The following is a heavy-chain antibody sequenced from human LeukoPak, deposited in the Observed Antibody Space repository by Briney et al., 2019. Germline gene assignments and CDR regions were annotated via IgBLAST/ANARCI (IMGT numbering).Heavy chain of an antibody. CDR2: INPNSGGT. CDR1: GYTFTGYY. D-gene: IGHD6-19*01. CDR3: ARSVAGTVGDY. Sequence: ASVKVSCKASGYTFTGYYKHWVRQAPGQGLEWMGWINPNSGGTNYAQKFQGWVTMTRDTSISTAYMELSRLRSDDTAVYYCARSVAGTVGDYWGQGTLVTVSS. V-gene: IGHV1-2*04. J-gene: IGHJ4*02.